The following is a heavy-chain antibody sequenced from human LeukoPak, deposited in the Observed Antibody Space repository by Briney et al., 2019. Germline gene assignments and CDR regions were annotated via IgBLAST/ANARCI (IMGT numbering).Heavy chain of an antibody. CDR1: GFTFSSYG. D-gene: IGHD1-20*01. V-gene: IGHV3-33*01. J-gene: IGHJ3*02. CDR3: ARDTGYNWNHDAFDI. CDR2: IWYDGSNK. Sequence: GGSPRLSCAASGFTFSSYGMHWVSQAPGNGLEWVAVIWYDGSNKYYADSVKGRFTISRDNSKNTLYLQMNSLRAEDTAVYYCARDTGYNWNHDAFDIWGQGTMVTVSS.